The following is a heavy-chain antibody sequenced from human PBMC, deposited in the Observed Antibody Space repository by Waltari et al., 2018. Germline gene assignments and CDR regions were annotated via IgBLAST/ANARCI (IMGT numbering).Heavy chain of an antibody. CDR2: IHYSGNT. V-gene: IGHV4-59*08. J-gene: IGHJ5*02. CDR3: ARRNFLVTTHPEVAGTEWFDP. CDR1: GGPINSSS. D-gene: IGHD6-19*01. Sequence: QVQLQESGPRLVQPSETLPLTCTVSGGPINSSSCSWLLQFPGKGLELLGNIHYSGNTKYNPSLKSRVTISVDMSKNQFSMRLSSGTAADTAVYYCARRNFLVTTHPEVAGTEWFDPWGQGTLVTVSS.